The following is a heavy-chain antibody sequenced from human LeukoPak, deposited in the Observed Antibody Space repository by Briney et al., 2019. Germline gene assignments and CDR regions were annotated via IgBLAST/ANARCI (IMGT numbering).Heavy chain of an antibody. CDR3: AREDMWAFDM. J-gene: IGHJ3*02. Sequence: SETLSLTCTVSGGSMSNYYWSWIRQPPGKGLEWIGYIYFSGSSNYNPSLKSRVTMSVDTSKNQFSLKLSSVTAADTAVYYCAREDMWAFDMWGQGTMVTVSS. CDR1: GGSMSNYY. V-gene: IGHV4-59*12. CDR2: IYFSGSS. D-gene: IGHD2-15*01.